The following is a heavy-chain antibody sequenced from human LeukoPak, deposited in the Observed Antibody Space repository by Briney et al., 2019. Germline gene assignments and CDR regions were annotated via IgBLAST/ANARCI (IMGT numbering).Heavy chain of an antibody. Sequence: SETLSLTCDVHGVSLNAYYWTWIRQSPGRGLEWIGEIDHNGYTSYNPSLKSRVTISVDTSKKQFFLKLTSMTAADTAVYYCARDRASTYDWGQGILVTVSS. J-gene: IGHJ4*02. CDR3: ARDRASTYD. CDR1: GVSLNAYY. CDR2: IDHNGYT. D-gene: IGHD5-18*01. V-gene: IGHV4-34*01.